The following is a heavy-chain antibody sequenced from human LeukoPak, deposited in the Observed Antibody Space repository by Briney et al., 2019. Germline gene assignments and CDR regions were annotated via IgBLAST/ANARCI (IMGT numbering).Heavy chain of an antibody. V-gene: IGHV3-9*01. CDR1: GFTFDDYA. D-gene: IGHD1-26*01. Sequence: GGSLRLSCAASGFTFDDYAMHWVRQAPGKGLEWVSGISWNSGSIGYADSVKGRFTISRDNAQNSLYLQMNSLRAEDTAVYYCARDKLVGATYFDYWGQGTLVTVSS. CDR3: ARDKLVGATYFDY. J-gene: IGHJ4*02. CDR2: ISWNSGSI.